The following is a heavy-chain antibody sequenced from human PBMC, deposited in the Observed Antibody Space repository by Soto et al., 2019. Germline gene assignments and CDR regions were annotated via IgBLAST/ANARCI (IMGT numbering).Heavy chain of an antibody. V-gene: IGHV4-39*01. CDR1: GGSISSSSYY. CDR3: ARRSYYYYYGMDV. Sequence: PSETLSLTCTVSGGSISSSSYYWGWIRQPPGKGLEWIGSIYYSGSTYYNPSLKSRVTISVDTSKNQFSLKLSSVTAADTAVYYWARRSYYYYYGMDVWGQGTTVNVSS. J-gene: IGHJ6*02. CDR2: IYYSGST.